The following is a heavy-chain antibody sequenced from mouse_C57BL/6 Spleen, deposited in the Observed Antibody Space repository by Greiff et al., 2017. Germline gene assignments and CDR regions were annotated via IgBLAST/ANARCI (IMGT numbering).Heavy chain of an antibody. V-gene: IGHV1-72*01. Sequence: QVQLQQSGAELVKPGASVKLSCKASGYTFTSYWMHWVKQRPGRGLEWIGRIDPNSGGTKYNEKFKSKATLTVDKPSSTAYMQLSSLTSEDSAVYYCARESLGSNYYAMDYWGQGTSVTVSS. D-gene: IGHD1-1*01. CDR2: IDPNSGGT. CDR3: ARESLGSNYYAMDY. J-gene: IGHJ4*01. CDR1: GYTFTSYW.